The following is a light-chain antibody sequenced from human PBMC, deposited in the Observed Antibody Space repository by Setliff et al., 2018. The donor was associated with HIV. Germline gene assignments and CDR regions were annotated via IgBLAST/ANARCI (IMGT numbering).Light chain of an antibody. CDR3: AAWDDTLNGWV. CDR2: SSN. Sequence: VLTQPPSASGTPGQRVTISCSGSTSNIASNGVNWYQQFPGTAPKVLIYSSNQRPSGVPDRFSGSKSGTSASLAISGLQSADEADYYCAAWDDTLNGWVFGGGTKVTVL. J-gene: IGLJ3*02. CDR1: TSNIASNG. V-gene: IGLV1-44*01.